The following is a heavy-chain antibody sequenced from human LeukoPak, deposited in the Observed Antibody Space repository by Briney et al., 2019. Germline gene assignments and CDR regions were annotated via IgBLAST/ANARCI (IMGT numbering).Heavy chain of an antibody. CDR3: AKEFDSSGFFDC. J-gene: IGHJ4*02. D-gene: IGHD3-22*01. Sequence: GGSLRLSCAASVFTFRNYAMSWVRQAPGKGLEWVSAVSSSGGGTYFAASVKGRFTISRDNSKNTLYLQTNSLRAEDTAVYYCAKEFDSSGFFDCWGQGTLVTVSS. CDR2: VSSSGGGT. CDR1: VFTFRNYA. V-gene: IGHV3-23*01.